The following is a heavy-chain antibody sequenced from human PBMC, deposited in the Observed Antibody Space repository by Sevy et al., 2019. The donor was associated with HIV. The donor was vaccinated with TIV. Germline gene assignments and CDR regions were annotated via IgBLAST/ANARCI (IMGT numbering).Heavy chain of an antibody. D-gene: IGHD3-10*01. CDR2: ISDSGDST. V-gene: IGHV3-23*01. J-gene: IGHJ4*02. Sequence: GWSLRLSCAASGFTFSSYAMSWVRQAPGKGLEWVSAISDSGDSTYYADSVKGRFTISRDNSKNTLYLQMNSLRAEDTAVYYCAKVGTMVQGAAPFDYWGQGTLVTVSS. CDR3: AKVGTMVQGAAPFDY. CDR1: GFTFSSYA.